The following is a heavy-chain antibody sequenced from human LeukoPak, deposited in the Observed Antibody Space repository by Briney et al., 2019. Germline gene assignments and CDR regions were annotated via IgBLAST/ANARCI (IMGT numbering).Heavy chain of an antibody. CDR1: GGTFSSYA. CDR2: IIPIFGTA. D-gene: IGHD2-21*02. Sequence: SVKVSCKASGGTFSSYAISWVRQAPGQGLEWMGGIIPIFGTANYAQKFQGRVTITADESTSTAYMELSSLRSEDTAVYYCARDLTAGVGWYFDLWGRGTLVTVSS. J-gene: IGHJ2*01. V-gene: IGHV1-69*13. CDR3: ARDLTAGVGWYFDL.